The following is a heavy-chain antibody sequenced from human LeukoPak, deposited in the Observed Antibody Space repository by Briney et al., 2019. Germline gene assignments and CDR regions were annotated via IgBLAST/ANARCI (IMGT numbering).Heavy chain of an antibody. CDR1: GFIFSNYA. J-gene: IGHJ1*01. V-gene: IGHV3-23*01. CDR2: ISRGSGTT. CDR3: ARDRYSGNGNALQH. Sequence: GGSLRLSCVASGFIFSNYAMSWVRQAPGKGLEWVSGISRGSGTTYYADFVKGRFTLSRDGSKDTLSLQMNELRAEDTAVYYCARDRYSGNGNALQHWGQGTLVTV. D-gene: IGHD5-12*01.